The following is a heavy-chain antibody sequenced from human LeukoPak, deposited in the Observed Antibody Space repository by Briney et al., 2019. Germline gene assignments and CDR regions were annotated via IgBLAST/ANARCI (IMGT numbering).Heavy chain of an antibody. D-gene: IGHD5-18*01. J-gene: IGHJ5*02. CDR1: GFTFRSYA. CDR2: ISGNGGRT. Sequence: GGSLRLSCAASGFTFRSYAMSWVRQAPGKGLEWVSVISGNGGRTYYADSVKGRFGISRDNSKNTLYVQMNSLRAEDTAVYYCAKVRDMDTVLGRFDNWGQGTLVTVSS. V-gene: IGHV3-23*01. CDR3: AKVRDMDTVLGRFDN.